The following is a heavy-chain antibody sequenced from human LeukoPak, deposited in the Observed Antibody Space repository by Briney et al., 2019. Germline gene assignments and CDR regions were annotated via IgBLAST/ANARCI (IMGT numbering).Heavy chain of an antibody. D-gene: IGHD2-21*02. V-gene: IGHV4-30-2*01. J-gene: IGHJ4*02. CDR1: GGSIRSGGYS. CDR3: ARYCGGDCYSFDY. Sequence: SETLSLTCAVSGGSIRSGGYSWSWIRQPPGRGLEWIGYIYHSGSTYYNPSLKSRFTISVHRSKNQFSLKLSSVTAADTAVYYCARYCGGDCYSFDYWGQGTLVTVSS. CDR2: IYHSGST.